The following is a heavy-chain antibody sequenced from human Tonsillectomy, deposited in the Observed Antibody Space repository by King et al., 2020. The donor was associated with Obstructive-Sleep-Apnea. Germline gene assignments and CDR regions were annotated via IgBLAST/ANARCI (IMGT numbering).Heavy chain of an antibody. CDR2: TYVGGST. J-gene: IGHJ1*01. Sequence: VQLQESGPGLVKPSETLSLTCTFSGYSISSGYFWNWCRQRPGKGLEWIWSTYVGGSTDYNPSLTSRVTISGDTSKNPLSLKLRSVTAADTAVFYCATGPLEYRAEFFQHWGRGTLVTVSS. CDR3: ATGPLEYRAEFFQH. D-gene: IGHD6-6*01. V-gene: IGHV4-38-2*02. CDR1: GYSISSGYF.